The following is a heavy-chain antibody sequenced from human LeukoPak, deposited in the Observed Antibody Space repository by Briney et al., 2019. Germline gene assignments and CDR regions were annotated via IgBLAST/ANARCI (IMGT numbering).Heavy chain of an antibody. CDR1: GGSFSGYY. CDR2: INHSGST. J-gene: IGHJ5*02. V-gene: IGHV4-34*01. D-gene: IGHD2-2*01. Sequence: SETLSLTCAVYGGSFSGYYWSWIRQPPGKGLEWIGEINHSGSTNYNPSLKSRVTISVDTSKNQFSLKLSSVTAADTAVYYCARFGDIVVVPAARGSWFDPRGQGTLVTVSS. CDR3: ARFGDIVVVPAARGSWFDP.